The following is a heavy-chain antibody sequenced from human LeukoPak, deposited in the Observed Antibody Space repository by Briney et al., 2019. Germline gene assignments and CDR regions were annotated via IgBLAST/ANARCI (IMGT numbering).Heavy chain of an antibody. Sequence: GASVKVSCKASGGTFISYAISWVRQAPGQGLEWMGGIIPIFGTANYAQKFQGRVTITTDESTSTAYMELSSLRSEDTAVYYCARTTVTTQHYYYYMDVWGKGTPVTVSS. J-gene: IGHJ6*03. CDR2: IIPIFGTA. V-gene: IGHV1-69*05. D-gene: IGHD4-11*01. CDR1: GGTFISYA. CDR3: ARTTVTTQHYYYYMDV.